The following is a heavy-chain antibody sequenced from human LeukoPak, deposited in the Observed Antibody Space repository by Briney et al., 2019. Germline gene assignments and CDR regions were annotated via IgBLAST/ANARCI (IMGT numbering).Heavy chain of an antibody. J-gene: IGHJ4*02. CDR2: INAGNGNT. Sequence: ASVKVSCKASGYTFTSYAMHWVRQAPGQRLEWMGWINAGNGNTKYSQKFQGRVTITRDTSASTAYMELGSLRSEDTAVYYCARGEIAVAAYEYWGQGTLVTVSS. D-gene: IGHD6-19*01. CDR3: ARGEIAVAAYEY. V-gene: IGHV1-3*01. CDR1: GYTFTSYA.